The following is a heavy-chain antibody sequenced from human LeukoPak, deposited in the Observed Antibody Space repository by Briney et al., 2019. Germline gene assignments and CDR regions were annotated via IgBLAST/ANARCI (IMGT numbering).Heavy chain of an antibody. V-gene: IGHV3-7*01. CDR2: IKQDGSEK. D-gene: IGHD1-26*01. J-gene: IGHJ4*02. Sequence: PGGSLRLSCEGSGFTFSSYWMSWVRQAPGKGLEWVANIKQDGSEKYYVDSVKGRFTISRDNAKNSLYLQMNSLRAEDTAVYYCARGSYYFDYWGQGTLVTVSS. CDR3: ARGSYYFDY. CDR1: GFTFSSYW.